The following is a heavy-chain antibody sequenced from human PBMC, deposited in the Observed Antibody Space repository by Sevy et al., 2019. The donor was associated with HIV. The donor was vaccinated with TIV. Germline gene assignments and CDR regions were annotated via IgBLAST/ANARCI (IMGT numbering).Heavy chain of an antibody. CDR3: ARKVGYYYYYGMDV. CDR2: IYASGSPI. CDR1: GFTFRSYE. Sequence: GGSLRLSCEGSGFTFRSYEMNWVRQAPGKGLEWISYIYASGSPIYYSDSVRGRFTISRDDAKNSLYLQLDDLRVDDTATYNCARKVGYYYYYGMDVWGQGTTATVSS. J-gene: IGHJ6*02. V-gene: IGHV3-48*03.